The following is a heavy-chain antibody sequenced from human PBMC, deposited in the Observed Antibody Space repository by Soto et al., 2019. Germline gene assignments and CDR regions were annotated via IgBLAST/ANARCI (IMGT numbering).Heavy chain of an antibody. CDR1: GFTFSSYA. J-gene: IGHJ4*02. CDR3: AKDQYTYYYDSSGYRSYFDY. V-gene: IGHV3-23*01. Sequence: GGSLRLSCAASGFTFSSYAMGWVRQAPGKGLEWVSAISGTGGSTYYADSVKGRFTISRDNSKNTLYLQMNSLRAEDTAVYYCAKDQYTYYYDSSGYRSYFDYWGQGTLVTVSS. CDR2: ISGTGGST. D-gene: IGHD3-22*01.